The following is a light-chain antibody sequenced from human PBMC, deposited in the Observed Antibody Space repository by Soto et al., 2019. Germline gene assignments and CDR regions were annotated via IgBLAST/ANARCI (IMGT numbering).Light chain of an antibody. J-gene: IGKJ3*01. CDR3: QQYGSSIT. V-gene: IGKV3-15*01. CDR1: QSISSN. CDR2: DAS. Sequence: EIVMTQSPATLSVSPGERATLSCRASQSISSNLAWYQQKPGQAPRLLIDDASTRAAGIPARFNGGGSGTDFTLTISRLEPEDFAVYYCQQYGSSITFGPGTKVDIK.